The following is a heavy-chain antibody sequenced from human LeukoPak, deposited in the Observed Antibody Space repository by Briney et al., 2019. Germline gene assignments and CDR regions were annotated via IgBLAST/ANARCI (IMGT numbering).Heavy chain of an antibody. Sequence: GASVKVSCKASGGTFSSYAISWVRQAPGQGLEWMGGIIPIFGTANYAQKFQGRVTITADESTSTAYMELSSLRSEDTAVYYCARDAQYQLLSRYDAFDIWGQGTVVTVSS. CDR3: ARDAQYQLLSRYDAFDI. CDR2: IIPIFGTA. D-gene: IGHD2-2*01. J-gene: IGHJ3*02. CDR1: GGTFSSYA. V-gene: IGHV1-69*13.